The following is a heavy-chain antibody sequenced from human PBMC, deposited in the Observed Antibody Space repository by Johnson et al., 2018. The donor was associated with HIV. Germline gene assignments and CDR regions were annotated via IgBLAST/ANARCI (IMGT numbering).Heavy chain of an antibody. CDR3: ATGVGIDAFDI. J-gene: IGHJ3*02. CDR1: GFTFSSYG. Sequence: QLVESGGGVVQPGRSLRLSCAASGFTFSSYGMHWVRQAPGKGLEWVAVISYDGSNKYYADSVKGRFTISRDNSKNTLYLQMNSLRAEDTAVYYCATGVGIDAFDIWGQGTMVTVSS. V-gene: IGHV3-30*03. D-gene: IGHD2-21*01. CDR2: ISYDGSNK.